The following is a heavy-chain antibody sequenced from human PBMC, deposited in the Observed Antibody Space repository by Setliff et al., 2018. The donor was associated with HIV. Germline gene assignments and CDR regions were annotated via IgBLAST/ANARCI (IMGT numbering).Heavy chain of an antibody. V-gene: IGHV1-69*05. J-gene: IGHJ5*02. CDR3: VRDWYCSGGSCSNCFDP. D-gene: IGHD2-15*01. Sequence: SVKVSCKASGGSFSSYTISWIRQAPGQGLEWMGGIMPIFGTTNYAQRFQGRVTITTDKSTSTAFMELRSLSSDDSAVYYCVRDWYCSGGSCSNCFDPWGQGTLVTVSS. CDR1: GGSFSSYT. CDR2: IMPIFGTT.